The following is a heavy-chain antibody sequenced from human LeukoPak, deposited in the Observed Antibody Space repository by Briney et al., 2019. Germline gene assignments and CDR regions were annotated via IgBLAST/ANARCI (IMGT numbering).Heavy chain of an antibody. Sequence: GSLRLSCAASGFTFSSYAMSWVRQAPGKGLEWVGRIRNQLDGGTADYAAPVKGRITISRDDSTNTLYLQMNSLKTEDTGVYYCTKLNARDASDFWGQGTMVTVSS. V-gene: IGHV3-15*01. CDR3: TKLNARDASDF. CDR1: GFTFSSYA. CDR2: IRNQLDGGTA. D-gene: IGHD4-23*01. J-gene: IGHJ3*01.